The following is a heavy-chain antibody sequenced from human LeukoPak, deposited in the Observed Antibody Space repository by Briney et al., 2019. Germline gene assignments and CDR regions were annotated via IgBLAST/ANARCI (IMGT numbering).Heavy chain of an antibody. J-gene: IGHJ6*04. D-gene: IGHD3-10*02. Sequence: GGSLRLSCAASGFTFSSYGMSWVRQAPGKRLEWVSAISGSGGSTYYADSMKGRFTISRDNSKNTLYLQMNSLRAEDTAVYYCAELGITMIGGVWGKGTTVTISS. V-gene: IGHV3-23*01. CDR1: GFTFSSYG. CDR3: AELGITMIGGV. CDR2: ISGSGGST.